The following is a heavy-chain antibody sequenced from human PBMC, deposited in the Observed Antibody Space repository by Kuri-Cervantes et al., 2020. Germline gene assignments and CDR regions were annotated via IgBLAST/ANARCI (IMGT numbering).Heavy chain of an antibody. CDR3: ARGGAMVQVNDY. D-gene: IGHD3-10*01. V-gene: IGHV3-23*01. CDR2: ISGSGGDT. J-gene: IGHJ4*02. CDR1: GFTFSSYA. Sequence: GESLKISCAASGFTFSSYAMSWVRQAPGKGLEWVSEISGSGGDTNYADSVKGRFTISRDNSKNTLYLQMNSLRAEDTAVYYCARGGAMVQVNDYWGQGTLVTVSS.